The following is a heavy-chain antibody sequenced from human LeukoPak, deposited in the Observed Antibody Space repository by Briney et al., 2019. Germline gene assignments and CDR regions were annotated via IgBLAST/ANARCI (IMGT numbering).Heavy chain of an antibody. D-gene: IGHD6-13*01. V-gene: IGHV4-59*01. CDR2: IYYSGST. CDR3: ARSYSSSWYLT. CDR1: GGSISSYY. Sequence: PSETLSLTFTVSGGSISSYYWSWIRQPPGKGLEWIGYIYYSGSTNYNPSLKSRVTISVDTSKNQFSLKLSSVTAADTAVYYCARSYSSSWYLTWGQGTLVTVSS. J-gene: IGHJ5*02.